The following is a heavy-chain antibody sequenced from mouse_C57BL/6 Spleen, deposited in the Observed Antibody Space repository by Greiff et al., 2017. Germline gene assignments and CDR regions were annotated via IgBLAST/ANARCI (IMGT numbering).Heavy chain of an antibody. Sequence: QVQLQQSGAELVKPGASVKLSCKAAGYTITGYTIHWVKPRSGHGLEGIGGFFPGSGSIKYNEKFKDEATLTADKSSSTVYMELSRLSSEDSAVYFCARHEDYENYFDYWGQGTTLTVSS. CDR2: FFPGSGSI. J-gene: IGHJ2*01. CDR1: GYTITGYT. CDR3: ARHEDYENYFDY. V-gene: IGHV1-62-2*01. D-gene: IGHD2-12*01.